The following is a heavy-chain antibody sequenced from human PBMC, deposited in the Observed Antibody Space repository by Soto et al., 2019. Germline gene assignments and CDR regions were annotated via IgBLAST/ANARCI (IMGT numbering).Heavy chain of an antibody. J-gene: IGHJ3*02. D-gene: IGHD2-15*01. V-gene: IGHV4-31*03. CDR2: IYYSGST. Sequence: QVQLQESGPGLVKPSQTLSLTCTVSGGSISSGGYYWSWIRQHPGKGLEWIGYIYYSGSTYYNPSPKSRVTISVDTSKNQFSLKLSSVTAADTAVYYCARCWRFGGSCKSFDIWGQGTMVTVSS. CDR3: ARCWRFGGSCKSFDI. CDR1: GGSISSGGYY.